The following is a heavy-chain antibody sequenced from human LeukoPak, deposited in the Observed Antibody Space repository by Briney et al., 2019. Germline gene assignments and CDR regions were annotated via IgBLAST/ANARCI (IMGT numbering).Heavy chain of an antibody. J-gene: IGHJ4*02. CDR2: INAGNGNT. CDR1: GYTFTSYA. D-gene: IGHD3-22*01. Sequence: ASVKVSCKASGYTFTSYAMHWVRQAPGQRLEWMGWINAGNGNTKYSQKFQGRVTITRDTSASTAYMELSSLRSEDTAVYYCARDQEFYYDSSGYYYWGQGPLVTVSS. CDR3: ARDQEFYYDSSGYYY. V-gene: IGHV1-3*01.